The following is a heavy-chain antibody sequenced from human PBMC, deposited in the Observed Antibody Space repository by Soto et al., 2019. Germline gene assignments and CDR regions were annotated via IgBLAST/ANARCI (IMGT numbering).Heavy chain of an antibody. J-gene: IGHJ6*02. Sequence: PGGSLRLSCAASGFTFSSYSMNWVRQAPGKGLEWVSSISSSSSYIYYADSVKGRFTISRDNAKNSLYLQMSSLRAEDTAVYYCARQKCSSTSCYSARYYYYGMDVWGQGTTVTVSS. V-gene: IGHV3-21*01. CDR2: ISSSSSYI. CDR3: ARQKCSSTSCYSARYYYYGMDV. D-gene: IGHD2-2*01. CDR1: GFTFSSYS.